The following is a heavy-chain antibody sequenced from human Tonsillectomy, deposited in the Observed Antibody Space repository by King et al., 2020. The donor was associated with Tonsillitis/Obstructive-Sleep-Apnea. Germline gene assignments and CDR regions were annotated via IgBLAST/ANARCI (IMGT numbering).Heavy chain of an antibody. CDR2: ISYDGSNK. CDR1: GFIFSSYG. D-gene: IGHD3-22*01. J-gene: IGHJ3*02. V-gene: IGHV3-30*19. CDR3: AREGIYDSSGSAAAFDI. Sequence: VQLVESGGGVVQPGRSLRLSCAASGFIFSSYGMHWVRQVPGKGLEWVAVISYDGSNKYYADSVKGRFTICRDNSKNTLDLQMNSLRAEDTAVYYCAREGIYDSSGSAAAFDIWGQGTLVTVSS.